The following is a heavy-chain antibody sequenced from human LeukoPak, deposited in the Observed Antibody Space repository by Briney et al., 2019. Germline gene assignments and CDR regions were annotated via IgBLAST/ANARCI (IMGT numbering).Heavy chain of an antibody. D-gene: IGHD1-26*01. CDR2: MNPNSGNT. J-gene: IGHJ4*02. CDR3: ASGGSYYDY. Sequence: ASVKVSCKASGYTFTGYYMHWVRQAPGQGLEWMGWMNPNSGNTGYAQKFQGRVTMTRNTSISTAYMELSSLRSEDTAVYYCASGGSYYDYWGQGTLVTVSS. CDR1: GYTFTGYY. V-gene: IGHV1-8*02.